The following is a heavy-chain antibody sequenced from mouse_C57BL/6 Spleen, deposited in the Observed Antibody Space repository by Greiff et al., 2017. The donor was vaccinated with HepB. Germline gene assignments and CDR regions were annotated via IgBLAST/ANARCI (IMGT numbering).Heavy chain of an antibody. CDR1: GFSLTSYG. D-gene: IGHD2-4*01. Sequence: VQLKESGPGLVAPSQSLSITCTVSGFSLTSYGVHWVRQPPGKGLEWLVVIWSDGSTTYNSALKSRLSISKDNSKSQVFLKMNSLQTDDTAMYYCARHGGGYYDYDKAWFAYWGQGTLVTVSA. V-gene: IGHV2-6-1*01. J-gene: IGHJ3*01. CDR2: IWSDGST. CDR3: ARHGGGYYDYDKAWFAY.